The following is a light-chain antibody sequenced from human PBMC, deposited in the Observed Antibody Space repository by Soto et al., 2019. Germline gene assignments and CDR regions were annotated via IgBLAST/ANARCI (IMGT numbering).Light chain of an antibody. CDR1: SSDVGGYNY. Sequence: QSALTQPRSVSGSPGQSVTISCTGTSSDVGGYNYVSWYQQHPGKAPKLIIYEVKNRPSGVSSRFSGSKSGNTASLTISGLQPEDEADYYCSSFTGISTQVFGGGTKLTVL. V-gene: IGLV2-14*01. CDR2: EVK. CDR3: SSFTGISTQV. J-gene: IGLJ3*02.